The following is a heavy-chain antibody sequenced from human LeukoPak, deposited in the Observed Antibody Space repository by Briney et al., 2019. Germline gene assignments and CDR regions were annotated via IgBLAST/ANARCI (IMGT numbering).Heavy chain of an antibody. V-gene: IGHV3-7*03. CDR3: ARDDWNAVYYYYYGMDV. CDR2: ITQDGSEK. D-gene: IGHD1-1*01. J-gene: IGHJ6*04. CDR1: GFTFSSYW. Sequence: GGSLRLSCAASGFTFSSYWMSWVRQAPGKGLEWVANITQDGSEKYYVDSVKGRFTISRDNAKNSLYLQMNSLRAEDTAVYYCARDDWNAVYYYYYGMDVWGKGTTVTVSS.